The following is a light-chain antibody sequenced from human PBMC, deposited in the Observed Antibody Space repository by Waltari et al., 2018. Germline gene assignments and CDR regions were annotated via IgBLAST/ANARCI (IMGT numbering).Light chain of an antibody. CDR3: QAWDSGSVI. Sequence: SYDLTQSPSVSVSPGQTASITCSGDKLGDKDASWYQQKPGQSPILVIYQKDKRPSGIPGRCSGSRSGNIATLTISGTQAMDEAGYYCQAWDSGSVIFGGGTKLTVL. V-gene: IGLV3-1*01. J-gene: IGLJ2*01. CDR1: KLGDKD. CDR2: QKD.